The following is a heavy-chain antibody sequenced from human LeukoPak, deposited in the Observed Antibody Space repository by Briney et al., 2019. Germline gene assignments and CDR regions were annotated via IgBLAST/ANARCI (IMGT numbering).Heavy chain of an antibody. CDR2: IKEDGSEK. V-gene: IGHV3-7*01. D-gene: IGHD6-19*01. CDR3: ARDRGSGWYGDLGY. Sequence: GGSLRLSCVGSGFTFSSHWMSWVRQAPGKGLEWVANIKEDGSEKYYVDSVKGRFTISRDNAKNSVYLQMNSLRAEDTAVYYCARDRGSGWYGDLGYWGQGTLVTVSS. J-gene: IGHJ4*02. CDR1: GFTFSSHW.